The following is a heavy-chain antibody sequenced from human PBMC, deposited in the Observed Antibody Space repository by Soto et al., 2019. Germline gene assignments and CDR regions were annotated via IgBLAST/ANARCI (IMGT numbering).Heavy chain of an antibody. Sequence: GASVKVSCKASGYTFTSYAMHWVRQAPGQRLEWMGWINAGNGNTKYSQKFQGRVTITRDTSASTAYLQWSSLKASDTAMYYCARTAAAGKYYYGMDVWGQGTTVTV. CDR1: GYTFTSYA. CDR2: INAGNGNT. D-gene: IGHD6-13*01. J-gene: IGHJ6*02. V-gene: IGHV1-3*01. CDR3: ARTAAAGKYYYGMDV.